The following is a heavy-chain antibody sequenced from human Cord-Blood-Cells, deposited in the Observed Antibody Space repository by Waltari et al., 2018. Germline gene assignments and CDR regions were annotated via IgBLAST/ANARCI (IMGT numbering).Heavy chain of an antibody. J-gene: IGHJ5*02. CDR1: GYSISSGYY. CDR2: IYHSGST. V-gene: IGHV4-38-2*02. CDR3: ARDIGLIVVVPAAMNNWFDP. D-gene: IGHD2-2*01. Sequence: QVQLQESGPGLVKPSETLSLTCAVSGYSISSGYYWGWIRQPPGKGAEWIGSIYHSGSTYYNPSLKSRVTISVDTSKNQFSLKLSSVTAADTAVYYCARDIGLIVVVPAAMNNWFDPWGQGTLVTVSS.